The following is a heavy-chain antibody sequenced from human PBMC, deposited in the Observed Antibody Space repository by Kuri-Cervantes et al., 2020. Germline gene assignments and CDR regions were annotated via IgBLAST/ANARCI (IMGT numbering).Heavy chain of an antibody. J-gene: IGHJ4*02. CDR1: GGSFSGYY. Sequence: SCAVYGGSFSGYYWSWIRQPPGKGLEWIGEINHSGSTNYNPSLKSRVTISVDTSKNQFSLKLSSVTAADTAVYYCATGDGDYGDPWGYWGQGTLVTVSS. D-gene: IGHD4-17*01. V-gene: IGHV4-34*01. CDR3: ATGDGDYGDPWGY. CDR2: INHSGST.